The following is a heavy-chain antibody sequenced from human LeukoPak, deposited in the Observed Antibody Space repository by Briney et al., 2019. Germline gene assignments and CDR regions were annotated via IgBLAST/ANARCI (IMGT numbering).Heavy chain of an antibody. Sequence: ASVKVSCKVSGYTLTDLSMHWVRQAPGKGLEWMGGFDPEDGETIYAQNFQGRVTMTEDTSTDTAYMEVRSLRSEDTAVYYCARDLRGSSYYYDSSGYHPFDYWGQGTLVTVSS. D-gene: IGHD3-22*01. CDR3: ARDLRGSSYYYDSSGYHPFDY. CDR1: GYTLTDLS. V-gene: IGHV1-24*01. CDR2: FDPEDGET. J-gene: IGHJ4*02.